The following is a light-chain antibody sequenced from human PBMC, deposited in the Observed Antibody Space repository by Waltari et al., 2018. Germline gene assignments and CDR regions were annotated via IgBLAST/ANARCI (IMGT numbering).Light chain of an antibody. J-gene: IGLJ3*02. CDR2: SHN. CDR3: AAWDDNLAWV. V-gene: IGLV1-44*01. Sequence: QSVLTQPPSASGTPGQRVTIPCSGSSSNLGSHTINWYQQLPGTAPKLLIYSHNQRPSGVPDRFSGSKSGTSASLTISGLQSQDEGDYYCAAWDDNLAWVFGGGTRLTVL. CDR1: SSNLGSHT.